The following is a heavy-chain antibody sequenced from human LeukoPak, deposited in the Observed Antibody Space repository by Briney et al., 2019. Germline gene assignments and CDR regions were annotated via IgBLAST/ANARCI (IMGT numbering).Heavy chain of an antibody. CDR3: ARSEAVVTPSGAFDI. CDR1: GGSISSYY. J-gene: IGHJ3*02. V-gene: IGHV4-59*01. D-gene: IGHD4-23*01. CDR2: IYNSGST. Sequence: PSETLSLTCTVSGGSISSYYWSWIRQPPGKGLEWIGYIYNSGSTNYNPSLKSRVTISVDTSKNQFSLKLSSVTAADTAVYYCARSEAVVTPSGAFDIWGQGTMVTVSS.